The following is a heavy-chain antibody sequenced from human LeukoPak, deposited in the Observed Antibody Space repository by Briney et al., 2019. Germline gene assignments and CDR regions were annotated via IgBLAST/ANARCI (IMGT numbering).Heavy chain of an antibody. CDR1: GYTLTELS. Sequence: ASVKVSCKVSGYTLTELSMHWVRQTPGKGLEWMEGFDPEDGETIYAQKFQGRVTMTEDTSTDTAYMELSSLRSEDMAVYYCASTYYYDSSGYNYFDFWGQGTLVTVSS. J-gene: IGHJ4*02. CDR2: FDPEDGET. CDR3: ASTYYYDSSGYNYFDF. V-gene: IGHV1-24*01. D-gene: IGHD3-22*01.